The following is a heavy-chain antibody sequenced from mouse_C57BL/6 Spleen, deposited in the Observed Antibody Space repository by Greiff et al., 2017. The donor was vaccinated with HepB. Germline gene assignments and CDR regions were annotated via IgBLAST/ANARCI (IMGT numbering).Heavy chain of an antibody. V-gene: IGHV5-4*01. Sequence: EVHLVESGGGLVKPGGSLKLSCAASGFTFSSYAMSWVRQTPEKRLEWVATISDGGSYTYYPDNVKGRFTISRDNAKNNLYLQMSHLKSEDTAMYYCAREGLYGYDGYYFDYWGQGTTLTVSS. D-gene: IGHD2-2*01. CDR3: AREGLYGYDGYYFDY. CDR1: GFTFSSYA. CDR2: ISDGGSYT. J-gene: IGHJ2*01.